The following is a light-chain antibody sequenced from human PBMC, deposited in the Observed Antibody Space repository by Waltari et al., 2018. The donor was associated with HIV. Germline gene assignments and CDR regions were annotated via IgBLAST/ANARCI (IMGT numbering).Light chain of an antibody. CDR3: SFFAGNNRL. CDR1: SSDFVAYIY. Sequence: QSALTQPPSASGSPGPSVTTSCTGSSSDFVAYIYVSWYQHHPGKAPKLIIYEVTKRPSGVPDRFSGSKSGNTASLTISGLQTEDEADYYCSFFAGNNRLFGGGTKVTVL. V-gene: IGLV2-8*01. CDR2: EVT. J-gene: IGLJ2*01.